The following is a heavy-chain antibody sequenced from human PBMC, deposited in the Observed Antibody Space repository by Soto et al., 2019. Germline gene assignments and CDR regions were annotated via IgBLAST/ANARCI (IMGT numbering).Heavy chain of an antibody. J-gene: IGHJ4*02. CDR1: GYTFTSYG. D-gene: IGHD3-22*01. V-gene: IGHV1-3*01. CDR3: ARVPYDSSGYYLSFDD. CDR2: ISAGNGNT. Sequence: ASVKVSCKASGYTFTSYGISWVRQAPGQGLEWMGWISAGNGNTKYSQKFQGRVSITRDTSASTAYMELSSLRSEDTAVYYCARVPYDSSGYYLSFDDWGQGTLVTVSS.